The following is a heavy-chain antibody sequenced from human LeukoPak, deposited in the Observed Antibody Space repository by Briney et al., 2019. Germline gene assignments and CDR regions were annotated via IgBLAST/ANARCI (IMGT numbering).Heavy chain of an antibody. CDR3: ARLTKGRYFGYIFDY. J-gene: IGHJ4*02. CDR1: GGSVSNTDFY. D-gene: IGHD5-24*01. Sequence: PSETLSLTCTVSGGSVSNTDFYWGWIRQPPGKGLQWIGNIYYSGSTYYNPSLNSRVTMSVDTSKNQFSLKMTSVTAADTAVYYCARLTKGRYFGYIFDYWGQGTLFTVSS. V-gene: IGHV4-39*01. CDR2: IYYSGST.